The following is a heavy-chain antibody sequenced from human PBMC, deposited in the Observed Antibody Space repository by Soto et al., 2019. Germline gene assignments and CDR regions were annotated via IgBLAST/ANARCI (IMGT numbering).Heavy chain of an antibody. CDR1: GFTFSNCA. CDR2: IRSSGANT. J-gene: IGHJ4*02. D-gene: IGHD3-3*01. CDR3: AKAVRVWSQTYYFDY. V-gene: IGHV3-23*01. Sequence: GGSLRLSCGASGFTFSNCAMSWVRQAPGKGLEWVSLIRSSGANTYYADSVKGRFTISRDNSKNTLYLQMNSLRAEDTAVYYCAKAVRVWSQTYYFDYWGQGILVTVSS.